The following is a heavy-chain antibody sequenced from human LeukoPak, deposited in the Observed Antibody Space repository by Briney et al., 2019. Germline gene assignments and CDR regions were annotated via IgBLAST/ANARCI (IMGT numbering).Heavy chain of an antibody. Sequence: GGSLRLSCAASGFTFSSYSMNWVRQAPGKGLEWVSSISSSTIYISYADSMRGRFTISRDNARNSLYLQMNSLRAEDTAVYYCARDRGYSGSLKSGFDYWGQGTLVTVSS. J-gene: IGHJ4*02. CDR1: GFTFSSYS. D-gene: IGHD1-26*01. CDR3: ARDRGYSGSLKSGFDY. V-gene: IGHV3-21*01. CDR2: ISSSTIYI.